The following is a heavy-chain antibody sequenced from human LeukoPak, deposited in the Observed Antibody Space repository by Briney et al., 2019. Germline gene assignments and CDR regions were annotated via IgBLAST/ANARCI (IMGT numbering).Heavy chain of an antibody. D-gene: IGHD2-2*01. J-gene: IGHJ4*02. CDR1: GFTFSTYS. CDR3: SRERRDCYASGAHAYPFEY. CDR2: ISSNNRYI. V-gene: IGHV3-21*01. Sequence: GGSLRLSCAASGFTFSTYSMNWVRQAPGKGLEWVSSISSNNRYIYYADSVKGRFTISRDNAKNSLYLQMNSLRAEDTAMYYCSRERRDCYASGAHAYPFEYWGQGTRVAVSS.